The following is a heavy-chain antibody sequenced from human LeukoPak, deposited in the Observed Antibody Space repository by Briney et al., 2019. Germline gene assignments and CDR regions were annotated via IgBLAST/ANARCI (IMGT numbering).Heavy chain of an antibody. J-gene: IGHJ4*02. CDR3: ARGLYDSSGPLDY. V-gene: IGHV3-11*04. D-gene: IGHD3-22*01. CDR2: ISSSGSTK. Sequence: GGSLRLSCVASGFTLKNAWMSWVRQAPGKGLEWVSYISSSGSTKHYADSVKGRLTISRDNAKNSLYLQVNSLRAEDTAVYYCARGLYDSSGPLDYWGQGTLVTVSS. CDR1: GFTLKNAW.